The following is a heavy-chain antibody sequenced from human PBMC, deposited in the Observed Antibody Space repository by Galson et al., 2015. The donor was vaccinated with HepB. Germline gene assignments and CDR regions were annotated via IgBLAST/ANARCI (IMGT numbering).Heavy chain of an antibody. CDR2: ISGYKGNT. J-gene: IGHJ4*02. CDR3: ARGHYSGSYFRLDS. D-gene: IGHD1-26*01. CDR1: GYTFTSYA. Sequence: SVKVSCKASGYTFTSYAVSWVRQAPGQGLEWMGWISGYKGNTYFGQKFQGRVTMTTDTSTSTAYMELRGLRFDDTAVYYCARGHYSGSYFRLDSWGQGTLVTVSS. V-gene: IGHV1-18*04.